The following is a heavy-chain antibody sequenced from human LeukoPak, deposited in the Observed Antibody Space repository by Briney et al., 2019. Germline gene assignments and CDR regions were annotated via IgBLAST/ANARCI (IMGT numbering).Heavy chain of an antibody. D-gene: IGHD3-10*01. V-gene: IGHV3-13*01. CDR3: ARDRLLWFGELSYYFDY. Sequence: GGSLRLSCAASEFTFSSYDMHWVRQATGKGLEWVSTIDTAGNAWYPDSVKGRFTISRENAKNSLNLQMNSLRVGDTAVYYCARDRLLWFGELSYYFDYWGQGTLVTVSS. J-gene: IGHJ4*02. CDR2: IDTAGNA. CDR1: EFTFSSYD.